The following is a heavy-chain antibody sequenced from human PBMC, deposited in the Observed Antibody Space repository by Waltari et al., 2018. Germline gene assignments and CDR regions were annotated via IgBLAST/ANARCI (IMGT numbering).Heavy chain of an antibody. V-gene: IGHV3-74*01. Sequence: EVQLVESGGGLVQPGGSLRLSCAASGFTFSNYWMHWVRQAPGKGLVWVSRISSDGITTNYADSVKGRFTISRDNAKNSLYLQMNSLRAEDTAVYYCATLWELGARDAFDIWGQGTMVTVSS. J-gene: IGHJ3*02. CDR3: ATLWELGARDAFDI. CDR2: ISSDGITT. D-gene: IGHD1-26*01. CDR1: GFTFSNYW.